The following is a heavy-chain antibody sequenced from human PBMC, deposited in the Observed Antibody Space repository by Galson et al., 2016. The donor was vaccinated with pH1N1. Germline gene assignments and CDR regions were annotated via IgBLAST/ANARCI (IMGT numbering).Heavy chain of an antibody. CDR1: TYSFSGYY. V-gene: IGHV1-2*04. D-gene: IGHD1-1*01. CDR3: ATSSPYTTGTTGAFGLDV. J-gene: IGHJ6*02. CDR2: ISPDSGGT. Sequence: SVKVSCKASTYSFSGYYIHWVRQAPGQGLEWMGWISPDSGGTVYAQKFQDWVTMTWDTSISTTYMEVTRLTSDDTAVYFCATSSPYTTGTTGAFGLDVWGQGTTVTVSS.